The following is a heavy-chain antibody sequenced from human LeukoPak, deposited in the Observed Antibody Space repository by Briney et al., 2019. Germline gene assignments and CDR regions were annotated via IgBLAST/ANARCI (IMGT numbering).Heavy chain of an antibody. V-gene: IGHV3-33*01. CDR3: ARDLGSSSWYDY. Sequence: PGGSLRLSCAASGFTFSSYGMHWVRQAPGKGLEWVAVIWYDGSNKYYADSVKGRFTISRDNSKNTLYLQMNSLRAEDTAVYYCARDLGSSSWYDYWGQGTLVIVSS. CDR2: IWYDGSNK. J-gene: IGHJ4*02. CDR1: GFTFSSYG. D-gene: IGHD6-13*01.